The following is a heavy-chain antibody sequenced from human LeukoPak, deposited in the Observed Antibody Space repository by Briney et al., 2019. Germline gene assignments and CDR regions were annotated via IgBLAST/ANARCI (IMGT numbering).Heavy chain of an antibody. Sequence: SETLSLTCTVSGGSISSYYWSWIRQPPGKGLEWIGYIYYSGSTNYNPSLKSRVTISVDTSKNQFSLKLSSVTAADTAVYYCARGGYSSSWATSYYYYYYMDVWGKGTTVTVSS. V-gene: IGHV4-59*08. CDR2: IYYSGST. J-gene: IGHJ6*03. CDR3: ARGGYSSSWATSYYYYYYMDV. CDR1: GGSISSYY. D-gene: IGHD6-13*01.